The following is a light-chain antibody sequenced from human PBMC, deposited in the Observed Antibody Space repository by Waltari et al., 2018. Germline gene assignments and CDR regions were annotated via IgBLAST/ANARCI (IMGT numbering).Light chain of an antibody. CDR3: QQRSNWPPYT. J-gene: IGKJ2*01. Sequence: EIVLTQSPATLSLSPGEGATLSCRASQSVSSNLAWYQQKPGQAPRLLIYDASNRATGIPARLNGSGSGTDFTLTLSRLEPDDFAVYYCQQRSNWPPYTFGQGTKLEIK. CDR1: QSVSSN. V-gene: IGKV3-11*01. CDR2: DAS.